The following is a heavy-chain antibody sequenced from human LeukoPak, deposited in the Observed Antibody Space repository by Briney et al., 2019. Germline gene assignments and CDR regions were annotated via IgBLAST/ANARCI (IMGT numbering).Heavy chain of an antibody. J-gene: IGHJ4*02. CDR2: IYTSGST. D-gene: IGHD4-23*01. CDR3: ARVRWDYYYYFDY. CDR1: GGSISSYY. V-gene: IGHV4-4*07. Sequence: SETLSLTCTVSGGSISSYYWSWIRQPVGKGLEWIGRIYTSGSTNYNPSLKSRVTMSVDASKNQFSLKLSSVTAADTAVYYCARVRWDYYYYFDYWGQGTLVTVSS.